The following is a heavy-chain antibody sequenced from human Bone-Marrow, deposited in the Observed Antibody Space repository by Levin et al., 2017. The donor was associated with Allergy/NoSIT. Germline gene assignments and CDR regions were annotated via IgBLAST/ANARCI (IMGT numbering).Heavy chain of an antibody. Sequence: SVKVSCKASGGTFSSYAISWVRQAPGQGLEWMGGIIPIFDTIHYAQGFQDRVTFTADKSTSTAFMELSSLTSEDSAIYYCGNLVVPAQYYDYHGMSDWGQGTTVIVSS. D-gene: IGHD2-2*01. CDR1: GGTFSSYA. J-gene: IGHJ6*02. V-gene: IGHV1-69*06. CDR2: IIPIFDTI. CDR3: GNLVVPAQYYDYHGMSD.